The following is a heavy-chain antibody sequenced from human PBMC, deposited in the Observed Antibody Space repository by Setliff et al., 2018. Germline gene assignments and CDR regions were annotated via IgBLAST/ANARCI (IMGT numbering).Heavy chain of an antibody. J-gene: IGHJ4*02. V-gene: IGHV4-59*01. CDR2: LYYSGTT. CDR1: GASISGYY. Sequence: SETLSLTCSVSGASISGYYWSWIRQSPTKGLEWIGSLYYSGTTSYNPSLKSRVTMSADTSKRQFFLKLSSVTTADTALYYCAREGDTSGYYYGGGFDYWGQG. D-gene: IGHD3-22*01. CDR3: AREGDTSGYYYGGGFDY.